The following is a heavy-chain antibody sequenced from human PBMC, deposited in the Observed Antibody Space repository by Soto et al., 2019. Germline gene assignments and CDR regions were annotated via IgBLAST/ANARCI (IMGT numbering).Heavy chain of an antibody. CDR3: AKSLPGVVVVPAATLDY. CDR2: ISGSGGST. Sequence: GGSLRLSCAASGFTFSSYAMSWVRRAPGKGLEWVSAISGSGGSTYYADSVKGRFTISRDNSKNTLYLQMNSLRAEDTAVYYCAKSLPGVVVVPAATLDYWGQGTLVTVSS. CDR1: GFTFSSYA. D-gene: IGHD2-2*01. V-gene: IGHV3-23*01. J-gene: IGHJ4*02.